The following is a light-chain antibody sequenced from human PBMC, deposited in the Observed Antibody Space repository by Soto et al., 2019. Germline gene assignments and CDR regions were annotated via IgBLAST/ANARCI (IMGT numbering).Light chain of an antibody. CDR2: SHN. CDR1: NSNIGSNT. CDR3: AAWDDSLSGVV. J-gene: IGLJ2*01. Sequence: QSVLTQPPSASGTPGLRVTISCSGSNSNIGSNTVNWYHQLPGTAPKLLIYSHNQRPSGVPDRFSGSKSGPPASLVISGLQSDDEADYYCAAWDDSLSGVVFGGGTKLTVL. V-gene: IGLV1-44*01.